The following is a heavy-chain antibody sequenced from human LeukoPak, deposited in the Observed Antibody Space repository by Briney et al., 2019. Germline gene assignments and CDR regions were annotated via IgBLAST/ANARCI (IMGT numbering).Heavy chain of an antibody. Sequence: KPSETLSLTCTVSGGSIATSSYYWGWIRQPPGKGLEWIGIIYYSGSTYYNPSLKGRVTISVDTSKNQFSLKLSSVTAADTAVYYCARAFRARYFDLWGRGTLVTVSS. V-gene: IGHV4-39*01. D-gene: IGHD2/OR15-2a*01. CDR1: GGSIATSSYY. CDR2: IYYSGST. J-gene: IGHJ2*01. CDR3: ARAFRARYFDL.